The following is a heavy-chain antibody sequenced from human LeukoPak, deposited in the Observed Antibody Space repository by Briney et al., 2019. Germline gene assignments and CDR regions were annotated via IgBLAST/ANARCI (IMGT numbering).Heavy chain of an antibody. CDR2: IYSSGST. J-gene: IGHJ4*02. D-gene: IGHD3-16*01. CDR1: GLTVSSNC. CDR3: ARWGSLNVDY. Sequence: GGSLRLSCAASGLTVSSNCMSWVRQAPGKGLEWVSVIYSSGSTYYADSVKGRFTISRDNSKNTLYLQMNSLRVEDTAVYYCARWGSLNVDYWGQGTLVTVSS. V-gene: IGHV3-66*01.